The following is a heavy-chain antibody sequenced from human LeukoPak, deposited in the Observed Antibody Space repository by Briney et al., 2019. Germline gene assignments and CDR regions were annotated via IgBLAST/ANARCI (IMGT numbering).Heavy chain of an antibody. CDR2: ISYDGSNK. V-gene: IGHV3-30-3*01. D-gene: IGHD6-6*01. Sequence: GGSLRLSCAASGFTFSSYAMHWVRQAPGKGLEWVAVISYDGSNKYYADSVKGRFTISRDNSKNTLYLQMNSLRADDTAVYYCARDGSIELVLGYWGQGTLVTVSS. CDR1: GFTFSSYA. CDR3: ARDGSIELVLGY. J-gene: IGHJ4*02.